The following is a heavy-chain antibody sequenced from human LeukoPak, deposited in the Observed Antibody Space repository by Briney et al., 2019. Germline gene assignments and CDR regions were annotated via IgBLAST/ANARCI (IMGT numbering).Heavy chain of an antibody. V-gene: IGHV4-34*01. Sequence: SETLSLTCAVYGGSLSGYCWSWIRQPPGKGLEWIGEINHSGSTNYNPSLKSRVTISVDTSKNQFSLKLSSVTAADTAVYYCARGLGPAEVDYWGQGTLVTVSS. CDR2: INHSGST. CDR3: ARGLGPAEVDY. J-gene: IGHJ4*02. D-gene: IGHD6-19*01. CDR1: GGSLSGYC.